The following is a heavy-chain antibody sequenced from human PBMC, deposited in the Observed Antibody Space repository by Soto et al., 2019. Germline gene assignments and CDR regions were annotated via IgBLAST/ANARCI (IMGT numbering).Heavy chain of an antibody. J-gene: IGHJ4*02. CDR3: GGGAYFSDY. CDR2: IWYDGNTK. D-gene: IGHD3-16*01. V-gene: IGHV3-33*01. Sequence: QVQLVESGGGVVQPGRSLRLSCAASGFSFSSYGMHWVRQAPGKGLAWVATIWYDGNTKYYADSVKGRFTISRDNSKDPLFLQMNSPRDEDTAVYYCGGGAYFSDYWGQGTLVTVSS. CDR1: GFSFSSYG.